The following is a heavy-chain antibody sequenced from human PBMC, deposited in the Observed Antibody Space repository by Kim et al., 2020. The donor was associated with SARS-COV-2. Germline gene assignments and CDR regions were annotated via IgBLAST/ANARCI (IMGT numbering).Heavy chain of an antibody. CDR1: GGSFSGYY. Sequence: SETLSLTCAVYGGSFSGYYWSWIRQPPEKGLEWIGEINHSGSTNYNPSLKSRVTISVDTSKNQFSLKLSSVTAADTAVYYCARGRSSSEFRIWGQGTLVTVSS. CDR2: INHSGST. D-gene: IGHD6-13*01. CDR3: ARGRSSSEFRI. V-gene: IGHV4-34*01. J-gene: IGHJ4*02.